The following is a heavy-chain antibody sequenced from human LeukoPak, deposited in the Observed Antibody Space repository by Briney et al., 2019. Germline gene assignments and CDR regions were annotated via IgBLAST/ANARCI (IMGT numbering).Heavy chain of an antibody. J-gene: IGHJ3*02. CDR2: INHSGST. Sequence: PSETLSLTCAVYGGSFSGYSWSWIRQPPGKGLEWIGEINHSGSTNYNPSLKSRVTISVDTSKNQFSLKLSSVTAADTAVYYCARGRVFSLGWSPRIWGQGTMVTVSP. V-gene: IGHV4-34*01. CDR3: ARGRVFSLGWSPRI. D-gene: IGHD3-3*01. CDR1: GGSFSGYS.